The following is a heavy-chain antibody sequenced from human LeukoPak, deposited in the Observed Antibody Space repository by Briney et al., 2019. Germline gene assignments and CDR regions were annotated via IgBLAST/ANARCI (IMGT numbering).Heavy chain of an antibody. CDR3: ARVITMVRGVILPITLLGDMDV. V-gene: IGHV4-34*01. Sequence: PSETLSLTCAVYGGSFSGYYWSWIRQPPGKGLEWIGEINHSGSTYYNPALKSRGTISVDTFKNQFSLQLSSVTAAHTAVYYCARVITMVRGVILPITLLGDMDVWGKGTTVTVSS. CDR1: GGSFSGYY. CDR2: INHSGST. J-gene: IGHJ6*03. D-gene: IGHD3-10*01.